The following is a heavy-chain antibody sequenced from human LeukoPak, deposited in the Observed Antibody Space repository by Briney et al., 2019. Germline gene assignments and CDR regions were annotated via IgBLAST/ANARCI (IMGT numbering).Heavy chain of an antibody. V-gene: IGHV3-21*01. J-gene: IGHJ4*02. CDR1: GFSFSSYN. CDR3: ARGPRVGTRAVDY. Sequence: GGSLRLSCEASGFSFSSYNMDWVRQTPGKGLEWISSITTSSSYTFYADSVKGRFTISRDNAKNSLYLQMNSLRAEDTAVYYCARGPRVGTRAVDYWGQGTLVTVSS. CDR2: ITTSSSYT. D-gene: IGHD2-2*01.